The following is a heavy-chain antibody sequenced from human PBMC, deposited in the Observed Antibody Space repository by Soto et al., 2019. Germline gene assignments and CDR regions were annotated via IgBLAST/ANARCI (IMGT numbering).Heavy chain of an antibody. J-gene: IGHJ4*02. CDR1: GNTLSSYA. Sequence: SVKVSCKASGNTLSSYAFTWLRQAPGKGFELMGTIIPILRTTEYEQKFQGRVTITADESTTTVYMELSGLTSGDTGIYFCARGYQPIPTFDFWGQGTLVTVSS. CDR3: ARGYQPIPTFDF. V-gene: IGHV1-69*11. D-gene: IGHD2-15*01. CDR2: IIPILRTT.